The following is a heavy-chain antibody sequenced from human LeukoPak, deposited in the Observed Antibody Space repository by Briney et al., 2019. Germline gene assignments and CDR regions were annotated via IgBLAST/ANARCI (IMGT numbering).Heavy chain of an antibody. V-gene: IGHV3-21*04. J-gene: IGHJ3*02. CDR2: ISSSSSYI. D-gene: IGHD1-26*01. Sequence: PWGSLRLSCAVSGFTFSSYSMNWVRQAPGKGLEWVSSISSSSSYIYYADSVKGRFTISRDNAKNSLYLQMNSLRAEDTAVYYCARGGSYLSAFDIWGQGTMVTVSS. CDR3: ARGGSYLSAFDI. CDR1: GFTFSSYS.